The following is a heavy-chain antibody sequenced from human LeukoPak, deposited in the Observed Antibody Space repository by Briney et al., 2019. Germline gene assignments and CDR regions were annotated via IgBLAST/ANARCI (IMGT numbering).Heavy chain of an antibody. J-gene: IGHJ6*02. CDR3: TTDWSFAMGF. V-gene: IGHV3-74*01. Sequence: GGSLRLSCAASGFTITTSWMHWVRQAQGKGLVWVSRITSDGTIINYADSVKGRFTISRDIAKNTLYLEMNSLRAEDTAIYYCTTDWSFAMGFWGQGTTVIVSS. CDR2: ITSDGTII. CDR1: GFTITTSW.